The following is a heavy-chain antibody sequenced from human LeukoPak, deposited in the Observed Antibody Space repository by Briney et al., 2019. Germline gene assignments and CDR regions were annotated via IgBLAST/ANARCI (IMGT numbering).Heavy chain of an antibody. Sequence: GGSLRLSCAASGFTFSSYAMSWVRQAAEKGLEWVSTITCSGGGTYYADSVKGRFTISRDDSRNTLFLQMNSLRVEDTAVYYCARSTVTVAAAGIDYWGQGTLVTV. CDR2: ITCSGGGT. J-gene: IGHJ4*02. V-gene: IGHV3-23*01. D-gene: IGHD6-13*01. CDR1: GFTFSSYA. CDR3: ARSTVTVAAAGIDY.